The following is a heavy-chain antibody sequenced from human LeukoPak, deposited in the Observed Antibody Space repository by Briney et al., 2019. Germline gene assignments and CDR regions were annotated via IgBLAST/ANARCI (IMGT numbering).Heavy chain of an antibody. Sequence: GGSLRLSCAASGFTFSNYGMHWVRQAPGKGLEWVAVISYDGSNKYYADSVKGRFTISRDNSKNTLYLQMNSLRAEDTAVYYCASSGIRGYWGQGTLVTVSS. V-gene: IGHV3-30*19. J-gene: IGHJ4*02. D-gene: IGHD6-13*01. CDR3: ASSGIRGY. CDR1: GFTFSNYG. CDR2: ISYDGSNK.